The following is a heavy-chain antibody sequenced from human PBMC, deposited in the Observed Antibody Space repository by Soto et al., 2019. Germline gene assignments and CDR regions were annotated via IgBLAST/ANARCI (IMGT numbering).Heavy chain of an antibody. Sequence: KPSETLSLTCAVSGGSISSSNWWSWVRQPPGKGLEWIGEIYHSGSTNYNPSLKSRVTISVDKSKNQFSLKLSSVTAADTAVYYCARYWDDYYYGMDVWGQGTTVTVSS. CDR1: GGSISSSNW. D-gene: IGHD1-1*01. CDR3: ARYWDDYYYGMDV. V-gene: IGHV4-4*02. J-gene: IGHJ6*02. CDR2: IYHSGST.